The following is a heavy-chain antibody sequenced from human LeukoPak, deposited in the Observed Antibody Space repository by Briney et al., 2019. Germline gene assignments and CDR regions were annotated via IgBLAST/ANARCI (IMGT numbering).Heavy chain of an antibody. CDR2: ISGSGSGA. Sequence: PGGSLRLSCAASGFTFSSYAMSWVRQAPGEGLEWVSSISGSGSGAYYADSVEGRFTISRDNSKNTLDLQMYSLRAEDTAVYYCAKDPAPFCSSGSCYVDYWGQGTLVTVSS. D-gene: IGHD2-15*01. CDR3: AKDPAPFCSSGSCYVDY. CDR1: GFTFSSYA. V-gene: IGHV3-23*01. J-gene: IGHJ4*02.